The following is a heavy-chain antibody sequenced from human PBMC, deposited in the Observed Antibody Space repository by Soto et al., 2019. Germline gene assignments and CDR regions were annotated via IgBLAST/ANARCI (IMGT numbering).Heavy chain of an antibody. V-gene: IGHV3-23*01. CDR2: ISGSGGST. CDR3: AKDLAVPNWNYDRVGWFDP. D-gene: IGHD1-7*01. Sequence: GGSLRLSCAASGFTFSSYAMSWVRQAPGKGLEWVSAISGSGGSTYYADSVKGRFTISRDNSKNTLYLQMNSLRAEETAVYYCAKDLAVPNWNYDRVGWFDPWGQGTLVTVSS. CDR1: GFTFSSYA. J-gene: IGHJ5*02.